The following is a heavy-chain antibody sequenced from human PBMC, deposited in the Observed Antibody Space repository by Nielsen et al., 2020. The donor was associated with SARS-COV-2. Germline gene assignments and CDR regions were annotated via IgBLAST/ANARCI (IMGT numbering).Heavy chain of an antibody. Sequence: WVRQAPGQGLEWMGIINPSGGSTSYAQKFQGRVTMTRDTSTSTVYMELSSLRSEDTAVYYCARVVFGSSWAFDYWGQGTLVIVSS. V-gene: IGHV1-46*01. CDR2: INPSGGST. J-gene: IGHJ4*02. D-gene: IGHD6-13*01. CDR3: ARVVFGSSWAFDY.